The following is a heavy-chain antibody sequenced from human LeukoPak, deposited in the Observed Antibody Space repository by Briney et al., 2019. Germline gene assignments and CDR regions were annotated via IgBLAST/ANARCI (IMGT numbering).Heavy chain of an antibody. CDR1: GASVSSGDYY. J-gene: IGHJ4*02. CDR3: ASSIAARVY. V-gene: IGHV4-30-4*08. Sequence: SETLSLTCTVSGASVSSGDYYWSWIRQPPGKGLEWIEYFYYSGSTYYNPSLKSRITISVDTSKNQFSLKLTSVTAADTAVYYCASSIAARVYWGPGTLVTVSS. CDR2: FYYSGST. D-gene: IGHD6-6*01.